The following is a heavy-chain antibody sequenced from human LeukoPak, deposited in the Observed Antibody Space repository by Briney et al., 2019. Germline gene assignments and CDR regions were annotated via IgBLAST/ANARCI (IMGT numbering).Heavy chain of an antibody. CDR1: GFTFSSYG. Sequence: GGSLRLSCAASGFTFSSYGMHWVRQAPGKGLEWVAVIWYDGSNKYYADSVKGRFTISRDNSKNTLYLQMNSLRAEDTAVYYCARESYGSGSSDFGYWGQGALVTVSS. CDR3: ARESYGSGSSDFGY. V-gene: IGHV3-33*01. D-gene: IGHD3-10*01. J-gene: IGHJ4*02. CDR2: IWYDGSNK.